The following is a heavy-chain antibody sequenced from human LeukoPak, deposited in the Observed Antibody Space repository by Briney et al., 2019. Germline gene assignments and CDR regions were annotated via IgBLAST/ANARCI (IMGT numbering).Heavy chain of an antibody. CDR3: ARARLYYYGSGSYNWFDP. V-gene: IGHV1-2*02. D-gene: IGHD3-10*01. CDR2: INPNSGGT. Sequence: ASVKVSCKASGYTFTGYYMHWVRQAPGQGLEWMGWINPNSGGTNYAQKFQGRVTMTRDTSISTAYMELSRLRSDDTAVYYCARARLYYYGSGSYNWFDPWGQGTLVTVSS. J-gene: IGHJ5*02. CDR1: GYTFTGYY.